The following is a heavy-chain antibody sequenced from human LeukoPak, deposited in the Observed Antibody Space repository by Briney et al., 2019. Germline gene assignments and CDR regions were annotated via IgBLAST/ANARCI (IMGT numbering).Heavy chain of an antibody. J-gene: IGHJ4*02. CDR1: GFTFRSYW. V-gene: IGHV3-74*01. D-gene: IGHD1-1*01. CDR3: ARVGNESY. CDR2: INGDGSST. Sequence: PGGSLRLSCAASGFTFRSYWMHWVRQAPGKGLVWVSRINGDGSSTSYADSVKGRFTTSRDNAKNTLYLQMNSLRAEDTAVYYCARVGNESYWGQGALVTVSS.